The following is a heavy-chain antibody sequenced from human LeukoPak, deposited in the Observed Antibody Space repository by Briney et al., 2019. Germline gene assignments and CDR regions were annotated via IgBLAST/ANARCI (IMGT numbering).Heavy chain of an antibody. CDR3: ARYAAGTESYFDY. CDR2: ISSSRSYI. Sequence: PGGSLRLSCAASGFTFSSSGMNWVRQAPGKGLEWVSYISSSRSYIYYADSVKGRFTISRDNAKKSLYLQMNSLRAEDTAVYYCARYAAGTESYFDYWGQGTLVTVSS. D-gene: IGHD6-13*01. CDR1: GFTFSSSG. V-gene: IGHV3-21*01. J-gene: IGHJ4*02.